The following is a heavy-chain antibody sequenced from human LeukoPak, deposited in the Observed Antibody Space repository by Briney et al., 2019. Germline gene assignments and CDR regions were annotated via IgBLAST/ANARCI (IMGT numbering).Heavy chain of an antibody. V-gene: IGHV4-4*07. J-gene: IGHJ4*02. CDR2: IFTSGSA. CDR1: GGSISNYF. CDR3: AREARVYDGSGYYHDW. D-gene: IGHD3-22*01. Sequence: SETLSLTCSVSGGSISNYFWTWIRQPAGKGLEWIGRIFTSGSADYNPSLQSRVTISVDTPKNQFSLKVNSLTAADTAVYYCAREARVYDGSGYYHDWWGQGTLVTVTS.